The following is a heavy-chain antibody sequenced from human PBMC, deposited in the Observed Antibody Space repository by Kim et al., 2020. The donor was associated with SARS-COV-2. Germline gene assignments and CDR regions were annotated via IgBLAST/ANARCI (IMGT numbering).Heavy chain of an antibody. J-gene: IGHJ4*02. V-gene: IGHV1-18*01. Sequence: ASVKVSCKASGYTFTSYGITWVRQAPGQGLEWVGWISAYNGNTNSAQKLQGRVTMTTDTSTSTAYMELRSLRSDDTAVYYCAREWGEGGSSWYGGVDYWGQGTLVTVSS. CDR3: AREWGEGGSSWYGGVDY. CDR2: ISAYNGNT. D-gene: IGHD6-13*01. CDR1: GYTFTSYG.